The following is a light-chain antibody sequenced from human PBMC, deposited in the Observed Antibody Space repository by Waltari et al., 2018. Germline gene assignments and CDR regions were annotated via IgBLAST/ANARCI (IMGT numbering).Light chain of an antibody. CDR2: WAS. CDR3: QQYYKTPFT. Sequence: DIVMTQSPDSVAVSLGERATINCRFSQSVDSSNHKTDIAWYQQKPGQPPKLLIYWASARESGVPDRFSGSGSGTEFTLTISTLQAEDVAVYYCQQYYKTPFTFGPGTKVEIK. CDR1: QSVDSSNHKTD. J-gene: IGKJ3*01. V-gene: IGKV4-1*01.